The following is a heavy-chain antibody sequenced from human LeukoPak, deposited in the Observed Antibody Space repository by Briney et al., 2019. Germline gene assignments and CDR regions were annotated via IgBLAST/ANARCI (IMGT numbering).Heavy chain of an antibody. Sequence: GGSLRLSCAASGFTFSSYAMSWVRQAPGKGLEWVSVISGSGGSTYYADSVKGRFTISRDNSKNTLYLQMNSLRAEDTAVYYCARVRSRGYSGYGYWGQGTLVTVSS. D-gene: IGHD5-12*01. CDR2: ISGSGGST. J-gene: IGHJ4*02. CDR3: ARVRSRGYSGYGY. V-gene: IGHV3-23*01. CDR1: GFTFSSYA.